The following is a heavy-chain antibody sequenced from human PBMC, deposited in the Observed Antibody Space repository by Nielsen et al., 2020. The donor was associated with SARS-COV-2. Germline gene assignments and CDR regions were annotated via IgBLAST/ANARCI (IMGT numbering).Heavy chain of an antibody. V-gene: IGHV4-61*02. J-gene: IGHJ3*01. Sequence: SETLSLTCTVSGASLSSGSYYWTWIRQPAGKGLEWIGRVFATGSTDYNPSLKSRVTISIDTSQNQFSLNQRLVTAADTAVYYCARAPDIVLQPTAIPLWGQGTMVPVSS. CDR2: VFATGST. CDR3: ARAPDIVLQPTAIPL. D-gene: IGHD2-8*01. CDR1: GASLSSGSYY.